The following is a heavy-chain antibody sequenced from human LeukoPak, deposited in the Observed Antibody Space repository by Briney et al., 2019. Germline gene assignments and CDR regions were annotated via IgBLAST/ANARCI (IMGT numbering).Heavy chain of an antibody. CDR3: AAVGDDFWSGDYYYYYMDV. D-gene: IGHD3-3*01. J-gene: IGHJ6*03. Sequence: ASVKVSCKASGYTFTGYYMHWVRQAPGQGLEWMGWINPNSGGTNYAQKFQGRVTITRDMSTSTAYMELSSLRSEDTAVYYCAAVGDDFWSGDYYYYYMDVWGKGTTVTVSS. CDR2: INPNSGGT. V-gene: IGHV1-2*02. CDR1: GYTFTGYY.